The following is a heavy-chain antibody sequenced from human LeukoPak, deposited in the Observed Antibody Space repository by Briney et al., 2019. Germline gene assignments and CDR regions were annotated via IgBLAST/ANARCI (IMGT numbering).Heavy chain of an antibody. Sequence: SETLSLTCTVSGGSISSSSYYWGWIRQPPGKGLERIGSIYYSGSTYYNPSLKSRVTISVDTSKNQFSLKLSSVTAADTAVYYCARHSRRYSGSYCDPWGQGTLVTVSS. CDR3: ARHSRRYSGSYCDP. J-gene: IGHJ5*02. D-gene: IGHD1-26*01. CDR2: IYYSGST. V-gene: IGHV4-39*01. CDR1: GGSISSSSYY.